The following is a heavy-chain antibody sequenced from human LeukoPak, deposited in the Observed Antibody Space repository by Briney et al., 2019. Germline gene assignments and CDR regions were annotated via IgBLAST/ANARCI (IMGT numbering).Heavy chain of an antibody. CDR3: ARSSYSSSWYTQSFLSDYYMDV. J-gene: IGHJ6*03. CDR2: INQDESEK. CDR1: GFTFSSYW. Sequence: GGSLRLSCAASGFTFSSYWMSWVRQAPGKGLEWVANINQDESEKYYVDSVKGRFTISRDNAKNSLYLQMNSLRAEDTAVYYCARSSYSSSWYTQSFLSDYYMDVWGKGTTVTVSS. V-gene: IGHV3-7*01. D-gene: IGHD6-13*01.